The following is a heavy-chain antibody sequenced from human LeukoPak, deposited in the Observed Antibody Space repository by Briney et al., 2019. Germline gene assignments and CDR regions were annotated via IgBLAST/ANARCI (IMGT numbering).Heavy chain of an antibody. J-gene: IGHJ4*02. D-gene: IGHD2-15*01. CDR3: ARDWRLGYCRGGSCYANFFDR. CDR2: IIPIFGTA. CDR1: GGTFSSYA. V-gene: IGHV1-69*01. Sequence: SVKVSCKASGGTFSSYAISWVRQAPGQGLEWMGGIIPIFGTANYAQKFQGRVTITADESTSTAYMELSSLRSEDTAVYYCARDWRLGYCRGGSCYANFFDRWGQGTLVTVSS.